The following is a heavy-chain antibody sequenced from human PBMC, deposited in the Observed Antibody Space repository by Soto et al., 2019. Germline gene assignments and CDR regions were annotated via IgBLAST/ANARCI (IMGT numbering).Heavy chain of an antibody. D-gene: IGHD2-21*01. Sequence: QVQLQQWGAGLLKPSETLSLTCAVYGGSFSGYYWSWIRQPPGKGLEWIGEINHSGSTNYNPSLKSRVTISVDTSKNQFSLKLSSVNAADTAVYYCARGLISWFDPWGQGALVTVSS. CDR1: GGSFSGYY. J-gene: IGHJ5*02. CDR3: ARGLISWFDP. CDR2: INHSGST. V-gene: IGHV4-34*01.